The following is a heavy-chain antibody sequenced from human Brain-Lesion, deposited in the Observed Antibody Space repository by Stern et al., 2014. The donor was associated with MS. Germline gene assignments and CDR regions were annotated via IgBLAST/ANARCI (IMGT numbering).Heavy chain of an antibody. CDR2: VYYSGNT. D-gene: IGHD5-18*01. V-gene: IGHV4-39*01. J-gene: IGHJ4*02. CDR3: ARHQLGYGYAYLRY. Sequence: VQLVESGPGLVKPSDTLSLTCSVSGDSLSSSTFYWGWIRQPPGKGPEWIGSVYYSGNTYYHPSLKSRVPISVDPSKNHFPRRLPSVTAADTAVYYCARHQLGYGYAYLRYWGQGTLVTVSS. CDR1: GDSLSSSTFY.